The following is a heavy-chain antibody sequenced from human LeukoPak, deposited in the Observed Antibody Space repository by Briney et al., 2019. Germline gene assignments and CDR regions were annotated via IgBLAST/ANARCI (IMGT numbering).Heavy chain of an antibody. CDR1: VYTFTGYY. J-gene: IGHJ3*02. D-gene: IGHD1-26*01. CDR3: AREGWELHAFDT. Sequence: ASVKVSCKASVYTFTGYYMHWVRQAPGQGLVWMGWINPNSGGTKYAQKFQGRVTMTRDTSLSTAYMELSRLRSDDTAVYYCAREGWELHAFDTWGQGTMVTVSS. CDR2: INPNSGGT. V-gene: IGHV1-2*02.